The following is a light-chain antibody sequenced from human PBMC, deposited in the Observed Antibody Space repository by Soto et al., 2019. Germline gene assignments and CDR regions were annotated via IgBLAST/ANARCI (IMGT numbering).Light chain of an antibody. Sequence: QSALTQPASVSGSPGQSITISCTGTSSDVGRYNIVSWYQQHPGKAPKLMIYEGSKRPSGVSNRFSGYKSGNTASLTISGLQAEDEADYYCCSYAGSSTLVVFGGGTKLTVL. J-gene: IGLJ2*01. V-gene: IGLV2-23*01. CDR1: SSDVGRYNI. CDR3: CSYAGSSTLVV. CDR2: EGS.